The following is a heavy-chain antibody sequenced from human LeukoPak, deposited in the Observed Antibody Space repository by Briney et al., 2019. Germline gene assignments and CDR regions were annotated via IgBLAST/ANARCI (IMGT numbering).Heavy chain of an antibody. V-gene: IGHV3-20*04. CDR3: ARCHGSGMLYYMDV. J-gene: IGHJ6*03. CDR2: INWNGGST. CDR1: GFTFDDYG. Sequence: GESLKISCAASGFTFDDYGMSWVRQAPGKGLEWVSGINWNGGSTGYADSVKGRFTISRDNAKNSLYLQMNNLRAEDTALYYCARCHGSGMLYYMDVWGKGTTVTVSS. D-gene: IGHD3-10*01.